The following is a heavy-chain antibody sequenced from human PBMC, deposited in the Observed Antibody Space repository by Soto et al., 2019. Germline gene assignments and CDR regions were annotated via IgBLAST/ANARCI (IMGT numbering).Heavy chain of an antibody. V-gene: IGHV2-5*02. CDR3: AHSGGKSGRYFDP. CDR2: IYWDDNK. D-gene: IGHD3-16*01. Sequence: GLDLEWLALIYWDDNKRYNTSLKSRLLITKDTSKNQVVLEMTNVDPVDTATYFCAHSGGKSGRYFDPWGQGILVIVSS. J-gene: IGHJ5*02.